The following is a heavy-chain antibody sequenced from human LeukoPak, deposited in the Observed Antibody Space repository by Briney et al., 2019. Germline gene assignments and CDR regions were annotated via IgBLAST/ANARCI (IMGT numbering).Heavy chain of an antibody. D-gene: IGHD6-13*01. Sequence: PSETLSLTCTVSGGSISSYYWTWIRQPPGKGLAWMDYIYYSGSTTYNPSLKSRVTISVDTSKNQFSLKLTSVTAADAAVYYCARDRRSAGSDAFEIWGQGTMVTVSS. CDR2: IYYSGST. CDR3: ARDRRSAGSDAFEI. J-gene: IGHJ3*02. V-gene: IGHV4-59*01. CDR1: GGSISSYY.